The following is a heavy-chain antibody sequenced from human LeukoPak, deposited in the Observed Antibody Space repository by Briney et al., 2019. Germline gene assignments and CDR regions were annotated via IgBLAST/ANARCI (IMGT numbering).Heavy chain of an antibody. Sequence: SETLSLTCTVSGGSISSGSYYWCWIRQPAGKGLEWIGRIYTSGSTNYNPSLKSRVTISVDTSKNQFSLKLSSVTAADTAVYYCAREVPSYYYYMDVWGKGTTVTVSS. J-gene: IGHJ6*03. CDR3: AREVPSYYYYMDV. V-gene: IGHV4-61*02. CDR2: IYTSGST. CDR1: GGSISSGSYY.